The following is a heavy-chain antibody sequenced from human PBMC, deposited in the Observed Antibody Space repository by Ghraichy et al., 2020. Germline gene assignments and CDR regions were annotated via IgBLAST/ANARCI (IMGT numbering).Heavy chain of an antibody. D-gene: IGHD3-10*01. J-gene: IGHJ6*02. Sequence: GGSLRLSCAASGFTFSSYSMNWVRQAPGKGLEWVSYISSSSSTIYYADSVKGRFTISRDNAKNSLYLQMNSLRAEDTAVYYCARGGPGEKGDYYYYYGMDVWGQGTTVTVSS. CDR3: ARGGPGEKGDYYYYYGMDV. CDR2: ISSSSSTI. V-gene: IGHV3-48*04. CDR1: GFTFSSYS.